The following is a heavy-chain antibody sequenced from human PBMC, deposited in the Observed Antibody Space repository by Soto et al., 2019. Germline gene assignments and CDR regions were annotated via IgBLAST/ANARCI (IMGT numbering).Heavy chain of an antibody. V-gene: IGHV3-9*01. Sequence: EVQLVESGGGLVQPGRSLRLSCAASGFTFADYAMHWVRQAPGKGLEWVSGISWNSGSIGYADSVKGRFTISRDNAKNSLYLQMNSLRAEETALYYCALKNYYYGMDVWGQGPTVTVSS. J-gene: IGHJ6*02. CDR3: ALKNYYYGMDV. CDR2: ISWNSGSI. CDR1: GFTFADYA.